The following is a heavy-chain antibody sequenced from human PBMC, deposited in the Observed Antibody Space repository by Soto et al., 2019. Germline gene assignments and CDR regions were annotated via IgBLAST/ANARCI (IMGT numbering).Heavy chain of an antibody. J-gene: IGHJ4*02. CDR2: IKQDGSDA. V-gene: IGHV3-7*01. CDR1: GFAIRSYW. Sequence: EVQLVESGGGLVQPGGSLRLSRAASGFAIRSYWMSWVRQAPGKGLEWVANIKQDGSDAYYVDSVKGRFTISRDNAKNSLYLQMGSLRAEDTAVYYCARQPFWGQGTLVTVSS. CDR3: ARQPF.